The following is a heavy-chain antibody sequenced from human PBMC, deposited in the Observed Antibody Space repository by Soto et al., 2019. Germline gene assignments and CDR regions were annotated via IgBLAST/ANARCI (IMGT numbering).Heavy chain of an antibody. D-gene: IGHD6-6*01. CDR1: GDSISTADYY. CDR3: ARGIYSTSSFFDS. CDR2: IYYSGNT. V-gene: IGHV4-30-4*01. Sequence: TLSLTCTVSGDSISTADYYWNWIRQPPGKGLEWIGYIYYSGNTYYIPSLKSRVTISVDTSKNQISLKLNSVTAADTAVYYCARGIYSTSSFFDSWGQGTLVTVSS. J-gene: IGHJ4*02.